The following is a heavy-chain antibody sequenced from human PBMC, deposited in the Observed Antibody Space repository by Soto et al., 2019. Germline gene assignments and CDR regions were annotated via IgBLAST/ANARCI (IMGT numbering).Heavy chain of an antibody. V-gene: IGHV3-23*01. J-gene: IGHJ4*02. CDR3: AKESAKIWDYIWGSYKNYFDY. Sequence: GSLRLSCAASGFTFSSYAMSWVRQAPGKGLEWVSAISGSGGSTYYADSVKGRFTISRDNSKNTLYLQMNSLRAEDTAVYYCAKESAKIWDYIWGSYKNYFDYWGQGTLVTVSS. CDR1: GFTFSSYA. D-gene: IGHD3-16*01. CDR2: ISGSGGST.